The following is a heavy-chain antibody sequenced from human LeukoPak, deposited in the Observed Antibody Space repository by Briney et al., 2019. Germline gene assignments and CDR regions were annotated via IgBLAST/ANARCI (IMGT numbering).Heavy chain of an antibody. J-gene: IGHJ6*02. D-gene: IGHD3-9*01. CDR2: ISSSSYI. V-gene: IGHV3-21*01. CDR3: ASPLLRYPRKDV. Sequence: GGSLRLSCAASGFTFSSYSMNWVRQAPGKGLEWVSSISSSSYIYYADSVKGRFTISRDNAKNSLYLQMNSLRAEDTAVYYCASPLLRYPRKDVWGQGTTVTVSS. CDR1: GFTFSSYS.